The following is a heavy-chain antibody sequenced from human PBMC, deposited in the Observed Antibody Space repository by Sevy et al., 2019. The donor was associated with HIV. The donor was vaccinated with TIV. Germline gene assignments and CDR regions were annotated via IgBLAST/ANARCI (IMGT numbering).Heavy chain of an antibody. CDR1: GFTFSKYW. J-gene: IGHJ4*02. Sequence: GGSPRLSCAASGFTFSKYWMSWVRQAPGKGLEWVANINQDGSEKYYVDSVKGRFTISRDNGKNSLYLQMNSLRAEDTAVYYCARETGSSHFDYWGQGTLVTVSS. CDR3: ARETGSSHFDY. D-gene: IGHD3-10*01. V-gene: IGHV3-7*01. CDR2: INQDGSEK.